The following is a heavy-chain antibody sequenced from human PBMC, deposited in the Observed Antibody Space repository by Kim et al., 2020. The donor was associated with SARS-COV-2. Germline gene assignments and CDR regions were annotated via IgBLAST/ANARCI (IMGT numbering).Heavy chain of an antibody. CDR3: ARGWIAEAGAFLHF. V-gene: IGHV1-3*01. CDR2: INAGNGHT. CDR1: GFRFSSYT. D-gene: IGHD6-13*01. Sequence: ASVKVSCKSSGFRFSSYTMHCVRQVPGQSPEWMGWINAGNGHTRHSQKFEGRVTITRDIAANTTYMDLSSLRYDDTAVYFCARGWIAEAGAFLHFLGQGT. J-gene: IGHJ4*02.